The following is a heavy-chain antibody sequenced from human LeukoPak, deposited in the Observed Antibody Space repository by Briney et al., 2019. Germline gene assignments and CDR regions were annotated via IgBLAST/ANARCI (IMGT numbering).Heavy chain of an antibody. Sequence: SETLSLTCTVSGGSVSSGSYYWSWIRQPPGKGLEWIGYIYYSGSTNYNPSLKSRVTISVDTSKNQFSLKLSSVTAADTAVYYCARATKVSSSSWYPGLNYDMDVWGKGTTVTVSS. CDR3: ARATKVSSSSWYPGLNYDMDV. V-gene: IGHV4-61*01. D-gene: IGHD6-13*01. CDR2: IYYSGST. J-gene: IGHJ6*04. CDR1: GGSVSSGSYY.